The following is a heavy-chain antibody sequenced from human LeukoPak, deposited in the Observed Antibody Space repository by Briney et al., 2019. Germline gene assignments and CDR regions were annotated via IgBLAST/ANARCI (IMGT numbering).Heavy chain of an antibody. D-gene: IGHD3-10*01. CDR3: ARLVWFGESNWFDP. Sequence: GGSLRLSCAASGFTFSSYSMNWVRQAPGKGLEWVSSISSSSSYIYYADSVEGRFTISRDNAENSLYLQMNSLRAEDTGVYYCARLVWFGESNWFDPWGRGTLVTVSS. CDR1: GFTFSSYS. CDR2: ISSSSSYI. V-gene: IGHV3-21*06. J-gene: IGHJ5*02.